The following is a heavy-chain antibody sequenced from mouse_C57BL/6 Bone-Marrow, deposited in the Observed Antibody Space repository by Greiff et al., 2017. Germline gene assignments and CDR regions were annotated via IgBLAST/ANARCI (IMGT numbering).Heavy chain of an antibody. CDR3: ARIYYYGSSYVDDFDY. CDR1: GFSLTSYA. CDR2: IWTGGGT. Sequence: VKLMESGPGLVAPSQGLSITCTVSGFSLTSYAISWVRQPPGKGLEWLGVIWTGGGTNYNSALKSRLSISKDNSKSQVFLKMNSLQTDDTARYYCARIYYYGSSYVDDFDYWGQGTTLTVSS. D-gene: IGHD1-1*01. J-gene: IGHJ2*01. V-gene: IGHV2-9-1*01.